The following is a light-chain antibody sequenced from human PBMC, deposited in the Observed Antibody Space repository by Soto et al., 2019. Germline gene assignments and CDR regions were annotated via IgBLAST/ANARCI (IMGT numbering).Light chain of an antibody. CDR1: QTLTKNY. CDR2: DAF. CDR3: HQCAHLPLT. V-gene: IGKV3-20*01. J-gene: IGKJ1*01. Sequence: EIVLTQSPGTLSLSPGERATLSCRASQTLTKNYLAWYQQKPGQAPRLLIDDAFNRATGVPDRFSGSGSGTDFTLTISRLEPEDFAVYYCHQCAHLPLTFGQGTKVEIK.